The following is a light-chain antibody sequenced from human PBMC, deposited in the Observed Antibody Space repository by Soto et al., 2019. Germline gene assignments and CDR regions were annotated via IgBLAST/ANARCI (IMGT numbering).Light chain of an antibody. J-gene: IGLJ2*01. Sequence: QSALTQPASVSGSPGQSITISCTGTSSDVGAYNYVSWYQQHPGKAPKLMIYDVTYRPSGVSNRFSCSKSGDTASLTISGLQAEDYADYYCSSYTSSSTLGVFGGGTKVTVL. CDR3: SSYTSSSTLGV. CDR1: SSDVGAYNY. V-gene: IGLV2-14*01. CDR2: DVT.